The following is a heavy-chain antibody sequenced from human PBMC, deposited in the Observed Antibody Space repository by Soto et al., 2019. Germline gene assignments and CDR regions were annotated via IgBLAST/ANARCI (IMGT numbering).Heavy chain of an antibody. CDR1: GGSFTSVDYY. Sequence: PSETLSLTCTVSGGSFTSVDYYWSWLRQSPGKGPEWIGFFYHNGATDYNPSLARRATISADTSKNQFSLRLTSVTAADTAVYYCARTYYYDTKTTMFDPWGQGTLVTVSS. V-gene: IGHV4-30-4*01. CDR3: ARTYYYDTKTTMFDP. CDR2: FYHNGAT. J-gene: IGHJ5*02. D-gene: IGHD3-22*01.